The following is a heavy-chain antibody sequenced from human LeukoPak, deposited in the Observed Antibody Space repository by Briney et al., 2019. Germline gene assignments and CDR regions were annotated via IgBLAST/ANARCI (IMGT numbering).Heavy chain of an antibody. J-gene: IGHJ4*02. CDR1: GFTVSSNY. CDR3: ARRGYHDYSGFDY. D-gene: IGHD1-26*01. V-gene: IGHV3-53*01. Sequence: GGSLRLSCAASGFTVSSNYMGWVRQAPGKGLEWVSVIYSGGSTYYADSVKGRFTVSRDNSKNSLYLQMKRLRAEDTALYYCARRGYHDYSGFDYWGQGTLVTVSS. CDR2: IYSGGST.